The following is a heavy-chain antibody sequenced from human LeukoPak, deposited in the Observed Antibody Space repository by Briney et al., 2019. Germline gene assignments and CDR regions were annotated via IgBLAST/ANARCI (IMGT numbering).Heavy chain of an antibody. V-gene: IGHV3-30*04. CDR2: ISYDGSNK. J-gene: IGHJ4*02. Sequence: PRGSLRLSCAASGFTFSSYAMHWVRQAPGKGLEWVAVISYDGSNKYYADSVKGRFTISRDNSKNTLYLQMNSLRAEDTAVYYCAGGYSYGYLKQFDYWGQGTLVTVSS. CDR1: GFTFSSYA. D-gene: IGHD5-18*01. CDR3: AGGYSYGYLKQFDY.